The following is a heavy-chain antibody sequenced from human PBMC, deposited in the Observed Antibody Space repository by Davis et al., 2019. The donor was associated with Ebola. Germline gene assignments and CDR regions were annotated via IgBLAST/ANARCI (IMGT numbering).Heavy chain of an antibody. D-gene: IGHD3-10*01. CDR1: GGTFSSYT. V-gene: IGHV1-69*05. CDR3: ARDPGGVITYFYYMDV. Sequence: SVKVSCKASGGTFSSYTNTWVRQAPGQGLEWMGWVIPGFGTTNYAQKFQGRVTITSDTSASTAYMELSSLRSEDTAVYYCARDPGGVITYFYYMDVWGTGTTVTVSS. CDR2: VIPGFGTT. J-gene: IGHJ6*03.